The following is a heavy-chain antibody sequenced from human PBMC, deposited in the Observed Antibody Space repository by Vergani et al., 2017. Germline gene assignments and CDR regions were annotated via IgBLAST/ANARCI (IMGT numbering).Heavy chain of an antibody. CDR1: GFNFNNYV. D-gene: IGHD3-22*01. CDR2: ISGSGGST. V-gene: IGHV3-23*04. J-gene: IGHJ4*02. Sequence: EVQLVESGGALIQPGGSLRLSCAASGFNFNNYVITWIRQAPGRGLEWVSGISGSGGSTYYADSVKGRFTISRDNSKNTLYLQMNSLTAEDTAIYYCAGPQGTSAYYYGGFDYWGQGILVTVSS. CDR3: AGPQGTSAYYYGGFDY.